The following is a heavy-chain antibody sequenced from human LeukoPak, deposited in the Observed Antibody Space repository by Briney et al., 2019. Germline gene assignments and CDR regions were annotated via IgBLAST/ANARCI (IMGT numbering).Heavy chain of an antibody. Sequence: SQTPSLTCGISGDTVSSNTAAWSWIRQSPSRGLEWLGRTYYRSKWYHDYAVSVRSRITINPDTSKNQFSLQLNSVTSEDTAVYFCARVKDYYDGSVYYFLDYWGQGTLVTVSS. J-gene: IGHJ4*02. V-gene: IGHV6-1*01. CDR3: ARVKDYYDGSVYYFLDY. D-gene: IGHD3-22*01. CDR1: GDTVSSNTAA. CDR2: TYYRSKWYH.